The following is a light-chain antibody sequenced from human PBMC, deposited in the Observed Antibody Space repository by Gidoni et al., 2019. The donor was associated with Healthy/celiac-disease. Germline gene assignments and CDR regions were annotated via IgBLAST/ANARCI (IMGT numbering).Light chain of an antibody. V-gene: IGLV3-1*01. CDR1: KLGDKY. J-gene: IGLJ2*01. CDR2: QDS. CDR3: QAWDSSTRNVV. Sequence: SYELTQPPSVSVSPGQTDSITCSGDKLGDKYACWYQQKPGQSPVLVIYQDSKRPSGIPERFSCSNSGNTATLTLSGTQAMDEADYYCQAWDSSTRNVVFGGGTKLTVL.